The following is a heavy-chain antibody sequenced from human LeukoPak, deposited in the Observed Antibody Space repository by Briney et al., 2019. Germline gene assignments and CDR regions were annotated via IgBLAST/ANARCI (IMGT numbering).Heavy chain of an antibody. Sequence: GGSLRLSCAASGFTFSSYAMHGVRQAPGKGLEWVAVISYDGSNKYYADSVKGRFTISRDNSKNTLYLQMNSLRAEDTAVYYCARRRYYYDSSGPDDAFDIWGQGTMVTVSS. D-gene: IGHD3-22*01. CDR2: ISYDGSNK. CDR3: ARRRYYYDSSGPDDAFDI. V-gene: IGHV3-30-3*01. CDR1: GFTFSSYA. J-gene: IGHJ3*02.